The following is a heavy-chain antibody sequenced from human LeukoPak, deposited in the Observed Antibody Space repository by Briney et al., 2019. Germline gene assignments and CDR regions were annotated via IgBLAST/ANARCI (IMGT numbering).Heavy chain of an antibody. CDR1: GGSISSSSYY. CDR2: IYYSGST. J-gene: IGHJ3*02. D-gene: IGHD1-26*01. V-gene: IGHV4-31*03. Sequence: SETLSLTCTVSGGSISSSSYYWGWIRQPPGKGLEWIGYIYYSGSTYYNPSLKSRVTISVDTSKNQFSLKLSSVTAADTAVYYCARGRWELGLGAFDIWGQGTMVTVSS. CDR3: ARGRWELGLGAFDI.